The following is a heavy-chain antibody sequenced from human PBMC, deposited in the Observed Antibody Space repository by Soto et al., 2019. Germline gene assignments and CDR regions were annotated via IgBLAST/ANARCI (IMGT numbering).Heavy chain of an antibody. D-gene: IGHD1-26*01. V-gene: IGHV1-18*01. CDR3: ARDVLGVGATPPFDS. Sequence: QVHLVQSGPEMKKPGASVKVSCKASGYTFSNSAIIWVRQAPGQGLEWMGWISAYNGNKNYAQNVQGRVTMTTDTSTSTAYMELRSLRSDDTAVYYCARDVLGVGATPPFDSWGQGTLVIVSS. CDR2: ISAYNGNK. J-gene: IGHJ4*02. CDR1: GYTFSNSA.